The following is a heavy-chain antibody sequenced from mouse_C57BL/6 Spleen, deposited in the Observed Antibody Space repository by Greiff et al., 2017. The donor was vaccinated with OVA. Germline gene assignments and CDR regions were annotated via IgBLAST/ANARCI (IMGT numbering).Heavy chain of an antibody. Sequence: EVKLVESGEGLVKPGGSLKLSCAASGFTFSSYAMSWVRQTPEKRLEWVAYISSGGDYIYYADTVKGRFTISRDNARNTLYLQMSSLKSEDTAMYYCTREGMITRAMDYWGQGTSVTVSS. J-gene: IGHJ4*01. D-gene: IGHD2-4*01. CDR3: TREGMITRAMDY. V-gene: IGHV5-9-1*02. CDR2: ISSGGDYI. CDR1: GFTFSSYA.